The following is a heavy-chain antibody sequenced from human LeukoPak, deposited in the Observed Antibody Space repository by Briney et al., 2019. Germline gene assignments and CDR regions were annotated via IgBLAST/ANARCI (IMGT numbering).Heavy chain of an antibody. Sequence: PGGSLRLSCTASGFNFGIYGMHWVRQAPGKGLEWVAVMWDDGTNEYYVESVKGRFTISRDNGKRTLYLQMNSLRVEDTAVYYCARDGRAAGHAFDYWGQGTLVTVSS. V-gene: IGHV3-33*01. CDR3: ARDGRAAGHAFDY. CDR1: GFNFGIYG. J-gene: IGHJ4*02. CDR2: MWDDGTNE.